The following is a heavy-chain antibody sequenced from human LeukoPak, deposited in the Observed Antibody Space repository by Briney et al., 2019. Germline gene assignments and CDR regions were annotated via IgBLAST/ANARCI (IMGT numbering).Heavy chain of an antibody. CDR2: INHSGST. CDR3: ARVPGYSRSRGAFDI. V-gene: IGHV4-34*01. Sequence: SETLSLTCAVYGGSFSGYYWSWIRQPPGKGLEWIGEINHSGSTNYNPSLKRRVTISVDTSKNQFSLKLSSVTAADTAVYYCARVPGYSRSRGAFDIWGQGTMVTVSS. D-gene: IGHD6-13*01. CDR1: GGSFSGYY. J-gene: IGHJ3*02.